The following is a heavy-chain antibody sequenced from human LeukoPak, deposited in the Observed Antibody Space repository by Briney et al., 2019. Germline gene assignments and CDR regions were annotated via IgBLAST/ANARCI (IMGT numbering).Heavy chain of an antibody. V-gene: IGHV4-34*01. J-gene: IGHJ4*02. CDR2: INHSVST. CDR1: GGSFSGYY. D-gene: IGHD3-3*01. Sequence: SETLSLTCAVYGGSFSGYYWSWIRQPPGKGREWIGEINHSVSTNYNPSLKSRVTISVDTSKPQFSLKLSSVTAADTAVYYCASVLETDYDFWINYWGQGTLVTVSS. CDR3: ASVLETDYDFWINY.